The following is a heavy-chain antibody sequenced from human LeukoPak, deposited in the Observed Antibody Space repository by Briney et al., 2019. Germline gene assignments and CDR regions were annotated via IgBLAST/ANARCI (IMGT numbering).Heavy chain of an antibody. CDR1: GGSISSGGSY. J-gene: IGHJ4*02. D-gene: IGHD5-18*01. CDR2: ISYSGTT. Sequence: SETLSLTCTVSGGSISSGGSYWGWIRQPPGKGLEWIGTISYSGTTYYNPSLKSRLTISADASKNQFSLKLSSVTAADTALYYCAKTRIQIASSEFYWGQGTLVTVSA. V-gene: IGHV4-39*01. CDR3: AKTRIQIASSEFY.